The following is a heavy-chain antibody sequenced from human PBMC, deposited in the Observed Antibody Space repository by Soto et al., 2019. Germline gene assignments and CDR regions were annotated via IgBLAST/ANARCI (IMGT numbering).Heavy chain of an antibody. J-gene: IGHJ6*02. V-gene: IGHV3-15*01. D-gene: IGHD3-3*01. CDR2: IKSKTDAETT. Sequence: PVGSLSLSCAASGFIFSNAWMSWVRQAPGKGLEWVGHIKSKTDAETTDYAAPVKGRFTISRDDSKNTLYLEMNSLKTEDTAVYYCTTDPLRVSNGYDFYGMDVWGQGTTVTVSS. CDR3: TTDPLRVSNGYDFYGMDV. CDR1: GFIFSNAW.